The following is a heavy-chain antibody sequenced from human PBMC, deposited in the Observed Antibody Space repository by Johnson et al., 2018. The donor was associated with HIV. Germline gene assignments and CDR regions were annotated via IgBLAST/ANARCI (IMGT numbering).Heavy chain of an antibody. CDR1: GFTFSSYA. V-gene: IGHV3-30*04. CDR3: ARGGEYSSSLYAFDI. Sequence: QMLLVESEGGVVQPGRSLRLSCAASGFTFSSYAMHWVRQAPGKGLEWVAVISYDGSNKYYADSVKGRFTISRDNSKNTLYLQMNSLRAEDTAVYYCARGGEYSSSLYAFDIWGQGTMVTVSS. CDR2: ISYDGSNK. J-gene: IGHJ3*02. D-gene: IGHD6-13*01.